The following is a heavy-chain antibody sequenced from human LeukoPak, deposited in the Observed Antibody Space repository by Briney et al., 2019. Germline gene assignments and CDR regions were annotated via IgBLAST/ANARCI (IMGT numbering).Heavy chain of an antibody. J-gene: IGHJ4*02. Sequence: SETLSLTCTVSGGSISSYHWSWIRQPPGKGLEWIGYIYYSGSTNYNPSLKSRVTISVDTSKNQFSLKLSSVTAADTAVYYCARLDKSSGLGFDYWGQGTLVTVSS. V-gene: IGHV4-59*01. CDR2: IYYSGST. D-gene: IGHD6-19*01. CDR3: ARLDKSSGLGFDY. CDR1: GGSISSYH.